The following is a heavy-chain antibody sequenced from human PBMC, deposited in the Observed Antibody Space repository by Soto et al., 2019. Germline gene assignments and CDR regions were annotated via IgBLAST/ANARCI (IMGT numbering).Heavy chain of an antibody. D-gene: IGHD3-16*02. CDR3: GRDPSRRGNYRPFDY. CDR1: AETFTNYA. Sequence: ASVNGSCNASAETFTNYAMHWVRQAPGQRLEWMGWINAGNGNTKYSQKFQGRVTITRDTSASTAYMELSSLRSEDTAVYYCGRDPSRRGNYRPFDYWGQGTLVTVSS. J-gene: IGHJ4*02. CDR2: INAGNGNT. V-gene: IGHV1-3*01.